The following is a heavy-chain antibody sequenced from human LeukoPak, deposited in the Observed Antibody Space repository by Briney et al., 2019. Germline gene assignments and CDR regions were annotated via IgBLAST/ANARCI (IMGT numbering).Heavy chain of an antibody. CDR3: AADSSIVVVPAALDY. CDR2: ISGSGGST. J-gene: IGHJ4*02. V-gene: IGHV3-23*01. CDR1: VFTFSSYA. Sequence: GGSLRLSCAASVFTFSSYAMSWVRQAPGKGLEWVSAISGSGGSTYYADSVKGRFTISRDNSKNTLYLQMNSLRAEDTAVYYCAADSSIVVVPAALDYWGQGTLVTVSS. D-gene: IGHD2-2*01.